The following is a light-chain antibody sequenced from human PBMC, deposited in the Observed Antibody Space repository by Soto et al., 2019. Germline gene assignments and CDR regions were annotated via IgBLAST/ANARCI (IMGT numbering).Light chain of an antibody. Sequence: DIQMTQSPSSLSASVGDRVTITCRASQSISSYLNWYQQKPGKAPKLLIYAASSLQSGVPSRFSGSGSGTDFTLTISSLQPEDFATYYWQQIYSTPQLTFGGGTQVEIK. CDR2: AAS. CDR1: QSISSY. CDR3: QQIYSTPQLT. J-gene: IGKJ4*01. V-gene: IGKV1-39*01.